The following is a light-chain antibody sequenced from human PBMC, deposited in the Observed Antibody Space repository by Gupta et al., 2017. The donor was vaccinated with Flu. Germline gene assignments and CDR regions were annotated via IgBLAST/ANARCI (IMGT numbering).Light chain of an antibody. Sequence: SLGERATINCKSSQSVLYSSNNKNYLAWYQQKPGQPPKLLIYWASTRESGVPDRFSGSGSGTEFTLTVSSLQAEDVAVYYCQQYYSTPQTFGQGTKVEIK. J-gene: IGKJ1*01. V-gene: IGKV4-1*01. CDR2: WAS. CDR1: QSVLYSSNNKNY. CDR3: QQYYSTPQT.